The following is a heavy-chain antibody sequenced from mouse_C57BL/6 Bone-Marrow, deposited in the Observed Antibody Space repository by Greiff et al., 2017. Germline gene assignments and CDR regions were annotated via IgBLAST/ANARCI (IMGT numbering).Heavy chain of an antibody. CDR3: TLLLLRRYFDV. D-gene: IGHD1-1*01. V-gene: IGHV14-4*01. Sequence: EVQLQQSGAELVRPGASVKLSCTASGFNIKDDYMHWVKQRPEQGLEWIGWIDPENGDTEYASKFQGKATITADTSSNTAYLQLSSLTSEDTAVYYCTLLLLRRYFDVWGTGTTVTVSS. CDR1: GFNIKDDY. J-gene: IGHJ1*03. CDR2: IDPENGDT.